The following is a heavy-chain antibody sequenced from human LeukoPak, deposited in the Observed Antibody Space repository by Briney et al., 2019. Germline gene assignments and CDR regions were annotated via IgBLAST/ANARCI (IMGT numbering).Heavy chain of an antibody. J-gene: IGHJ4*02. V-gene: IGHV1-69*13. Sequence: GASVKVSCKASGYTFTSYDINWVRQATGQGLEWRGGIIPIFGTANYAQKFQGRVTITADESTSTAYMELSSLRSEDTAVYYCARDKCSGGSCYSNFDYWGQGTLVTVSS. CDR3: ARDKCSGGSCYSNFDY. CDR2: IIPIFGTA. CDR1: GYTFTSYD. D-gene: IGHD2-15*01.